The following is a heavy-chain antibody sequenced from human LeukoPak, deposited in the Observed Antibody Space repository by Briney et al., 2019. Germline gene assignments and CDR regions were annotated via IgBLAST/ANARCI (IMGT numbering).Heavy chain of an antibody. Sequence: GGSLRLSCAASGFTFSSYWMHWVRQAPGKGLVWVSRINSDGSSTSYADSVRGRFSISRDNAKNTLYLQMNSPRAEDTAVYYCARGLSGYASSLGYWGQGTLVTVSA. D-gene: IGHD6-6*01. CDR1: GFTFSSYW. CDR3: ARGLSGYASSLGY. V-gene: IGHV3-74*01. CDR2: INSDGSST. J-gene: IGHJ4*02.